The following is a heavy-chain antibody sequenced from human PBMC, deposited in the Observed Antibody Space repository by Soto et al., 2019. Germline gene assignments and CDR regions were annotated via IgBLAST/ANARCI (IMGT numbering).Heavy chain of an antibody. D-gene: IGHD1-26*01. Sequence: ASVKVSCKVSGYSLTELSMHWVRQAPGKGLEWMGGFDPEDGETIYAQKFQGRVTMTEDTSTDTAYMELSGLRSEDTAVYYCATLRGSYWGAESFRQGGQGTLVTFS. J-gene: IGHJ1*01. V-gene: IGHV1-24*01. CDR2: FDPEDGET. CDR3: ATLRGSYWGAESFRQ. CDR1: GYSLTELS.